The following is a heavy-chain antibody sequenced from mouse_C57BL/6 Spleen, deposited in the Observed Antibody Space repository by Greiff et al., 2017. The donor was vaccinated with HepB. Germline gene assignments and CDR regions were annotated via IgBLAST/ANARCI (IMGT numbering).Heavy chain of an antibody. Sequence: QVQLQQPGAELVKPGASVKLSCKASGYTFTSYWMQWVKQRPGQGLEWIGEIDPSDSYTNYNQKFKGKATLTVDTSSSTAYMQLSSLTSEDSAVYYCARVITTVVATKDWYFDVWGTGTTVTVSS. D-gene: IGHD1-1*01. CDR1: GYTFTSYW. CDR2: IDPSDSYT. J-gene: IGHJ1*03. V-gene: IGHV1-50*01. CDR3: ARVITTVVATKDWYFDV.